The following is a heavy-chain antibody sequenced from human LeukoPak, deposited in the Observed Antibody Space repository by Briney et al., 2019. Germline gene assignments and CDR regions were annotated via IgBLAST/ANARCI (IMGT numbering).Heavy chain of an antibody. D-gene: IGHD6-19*01. V-gene: IGHV3-9*01. CDR2: ISWNSGSI. CDR1: GFTFDDYA. J-gene: IGHJ4*02. Sequence: GRSLRLSCAASGFTFDDYAMHWVRQAPGKGLEWVSDISWNSGSIGYADSVKGRFTISRDNAKNSLYLQMNSLRAEDTALYYCAKAIAVAGNQGFDYWGQGTLVTVSS. CDR3: AKAIAVAGNQGFDY.